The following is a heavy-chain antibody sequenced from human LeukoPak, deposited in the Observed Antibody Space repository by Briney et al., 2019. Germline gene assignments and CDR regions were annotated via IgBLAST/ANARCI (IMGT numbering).Heavy chain of an antibody. CDR2: IYYSGYT. CDR3: ARAVGDFDY. Sequence: SETLSLTCTVSGGSISSSFWTWIRQPPGKGLEWIGYIYYSGYTNYNPSLKSRVTISVDTSKNQFSLKLSSVTAADTAVYYCARAVGDFDYWGQGTLVTVSS. J-gene: IGHJ4*02. D-gene: IGHD2-21*01. V-gene: IGHV4-59*01. CDR1: GGSISSSF.